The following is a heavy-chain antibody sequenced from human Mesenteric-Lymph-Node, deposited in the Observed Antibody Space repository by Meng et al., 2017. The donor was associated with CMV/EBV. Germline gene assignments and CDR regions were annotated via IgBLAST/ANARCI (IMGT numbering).Heavy chain of an antibody. Sequence: GESLKISCAASGFTVSSNYMSWVRQAPGKGLEWVSVIYSGGSTYYADSVKFRFTISRDNSYNTLFLQMNSLRAEDTAVYYCAGESGVPNGMDVWGQGTTVTVSS. CDR2: IYSGGST. V-gene: IGHV3-53*01. CDR3: AGESGVPNGMDV. J-gene: IGHJ6*02. D-gene: IGHD2-2*01. CDR1: GFTVSSNY.